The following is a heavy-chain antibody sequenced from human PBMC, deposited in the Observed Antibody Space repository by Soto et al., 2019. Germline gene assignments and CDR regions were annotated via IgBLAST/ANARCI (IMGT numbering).Heavy chain of an antibody. J-gene: IGHJ3*01. Sequence: QITLKESGQTLVKPTQILTLTCTFSGFSLITRGVGVGWIRQPPGEALEWLALIYWDDDERYSPSLRSRLTITKDTSKNQVVLTMTNMEPVDTGTYYCAHSYSSSPDDGFDVWGQGTRVTVSS. D-gene: IGHD6-6*01. CDR2: IYWDDDE. CDR3: AHSYSSSPDDGFDV. V-gene: IGHV2-5*02. CDR1: GFSLITRGVG.